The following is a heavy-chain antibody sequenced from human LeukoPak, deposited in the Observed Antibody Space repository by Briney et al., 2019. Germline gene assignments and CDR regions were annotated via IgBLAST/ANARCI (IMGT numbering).Heavy chain of an antibody. Sequence: ASVKVSCKASGGTFSSYAISWVRQAPGQGLEWMGRILPIFGIANYAQKVQGRVTITADKSTSTAYMELSSLRSEDTAVYYCARYCSGGSCYSDWFDPWGQGTLVTVSS. D-gene: IGHD2-15*01. CDR1: GGTFSSYA. V-gene: IGHV1-69*04. J-gene: IGHJ5*02. CDR2: ILPIFGIA. CDR3: ARYCSGGSCYSDWFDP.